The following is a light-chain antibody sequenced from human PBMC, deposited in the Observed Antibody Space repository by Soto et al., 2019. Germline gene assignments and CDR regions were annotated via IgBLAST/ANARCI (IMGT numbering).Light chain of an antibody. J-gene: IGKJ4*01. CDR1: QTITTY. CDR2: AAF. CDR3: QQIYSAPLT. Sequence: IQMTQSPSSLFASVGDSVTITCRASQTITTYLNWYRQKPGKAPKLLIYAAFSLQSGVPSRFSGSGSETEFTLTISSLQPEDFATYFCQQIYSAPLTFGGGTKVEIK. V-gene: IGKV1-39*01.